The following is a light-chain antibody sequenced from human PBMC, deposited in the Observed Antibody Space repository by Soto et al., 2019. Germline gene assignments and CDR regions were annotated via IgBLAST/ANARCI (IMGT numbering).Light chain of an antibody. Sequence: QPVLTQPPSASGTPGQTVTISCSGSSSNIGSNLVNWYQLLAGTTPRLLIYNNNQRPSAVPDRFSGSKSGTSASLASTGPQAEDEGDYFCALWDDSLNGLRVFGGGTKLTAL. CDR3: ALWDDSLNGLRV. V-gene: IGLV1-44*01. CDR1: SSNIGSNL. CDR2: NNN. J-gene: IGLJ3*02.